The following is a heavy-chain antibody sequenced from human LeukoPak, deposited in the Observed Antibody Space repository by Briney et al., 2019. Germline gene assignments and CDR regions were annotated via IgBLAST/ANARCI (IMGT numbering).Heavy chain of an antibody. Sequence: GGSLRLSCAASGFXXSSYSMDWVRQAPGKGLEWVXXXXXXXSXXXXXXXXXXXXXXXXDNAKNXLYXQMNSLRAEDTAVYYCASGFPSDYWGQGTLVTVSS. V-gene: IGHV3-21*01. CDR1: GFXXSSYS. CDR3: ASGFPSDY. CDR2: XXXXXSXX. J-gene: IGHJ4*02. D-gene: IGHD3-10*01.